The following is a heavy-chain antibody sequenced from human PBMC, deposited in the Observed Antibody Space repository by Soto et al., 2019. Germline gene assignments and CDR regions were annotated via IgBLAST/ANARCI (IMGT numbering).Heavy chain of an antibody. Sequence: QVQLVQSGAEVKKPRASVKVSCKASGYTFTSYYMHWVRQAPGQGLEWMGIINPSGGSTSYAQKFQGRVTMTRDTFTSTVYMELSSLRSEDTAVYYCARYTRLNGFDYWGQGTLVTVSS. CDR2: INPSGGST. CDR1: GYTFTSYY. V-gene: IGHV1-46*01. D-gene: IGHD2-8*01. CDR3: ARYTRLNGFDY. J-gene: IGHJ4*02.